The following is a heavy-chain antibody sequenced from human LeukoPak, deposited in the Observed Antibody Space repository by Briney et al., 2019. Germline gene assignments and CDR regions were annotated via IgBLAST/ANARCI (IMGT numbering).Heavy chain of an antibody. J-gene: IGHJ4*02. Sequence: GGSLRLSCAASGFTLSSYGMSWVRQAPGKGLEWVSAISGSGGSTYYADSVKGRFTISRDNSKNTLYLQMNSLRAEDTAVYYCAKNPSGWYYFDYWGQGTLVTVSS. CDR3: AKNPSGWYYFDY. D-gene: IGHD6-19*01. CDR2: ISGSGGST. CDR1: GFTLSSYG. V-gene: IGHV3-23*01.